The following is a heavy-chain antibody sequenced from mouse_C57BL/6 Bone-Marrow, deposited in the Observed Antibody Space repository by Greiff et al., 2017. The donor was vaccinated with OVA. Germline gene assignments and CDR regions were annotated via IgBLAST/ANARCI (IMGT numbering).Heavy chain of an antibody. CDR3: ARSNWDYFDY. V-gene: IGHV1-82*01. Sequence: VKLMESGPELVKPGASVKISCKASGYAFSSSWMNWVKQRPGQGLEWIGRIYPGDGDTNYNGKFKGKATLTADKSSSTAYMQLSSLTSEDSAVYFCARSNWDYFDYWGQGTTLTVSS. CDR1: GYAFSSSW. J-gene: IGHJ2*01. D-gene: IGHD4-1*01. CDR2: IYPGDGDT.